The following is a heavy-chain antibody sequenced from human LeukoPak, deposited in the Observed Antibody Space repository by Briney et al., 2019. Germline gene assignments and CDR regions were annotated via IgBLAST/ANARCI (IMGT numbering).Heavy chain of an antibody. CDR2: IRYDGNLK. J-gene: IGHJ4*02. CDR3: AKGYCTGTSCYTGLDY. Sequence: GGSLRLSCAASAFSFSAFGMHWVRQAPGKGLEWVALIRYDGNLKFYAESVKGRFTISRDNSKNTLYLQMNSLSAEDTALYFCAKGYCTGTSCYTGLDYWGQGTLVTVSS. D-gene: IGHD2-2*02. CDR1: AFSFSAFG. V-gene: IGHV3-30*02.